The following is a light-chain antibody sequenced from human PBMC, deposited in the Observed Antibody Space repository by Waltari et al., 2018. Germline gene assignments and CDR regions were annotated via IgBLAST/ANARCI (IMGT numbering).Light chain of an antibody. CDR1: SSDIGNYNL. J-gene: IGLJ3*02. Sequence: QSALTQTATVSGSPGPSITISCSGTSSDIGNYNLVSWYQQHPGKAPTLIIYDVNKRPSGVSNRFSGSKSGNTAFLTISGLQTADEADYYCCSYAGSAISVFGGGTKVTVL. V-gene: IGLV2-23*02. CDR3: CSYAGSAISV. CDR2: DVN.